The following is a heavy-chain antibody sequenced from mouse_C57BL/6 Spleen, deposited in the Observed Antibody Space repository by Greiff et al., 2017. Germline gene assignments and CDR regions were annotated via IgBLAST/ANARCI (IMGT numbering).Heavy chain of an antibody. CDR1: GYTFTDSY. CDR3: ARVYDGYFFDY. V-gene: IGHV1-19*01. D-gene: IGHD2-3*01. J-gene: IGHJ2*01. Sequence: SGPVLVKPGASVKMSCKASGYTFTDSYMNWVKQIHGKSLEWIGVINPYNGGTSYNQKFKGKATLTVDKSSSTAYMELNSLTSEDSAVYYCARVYDGYFFDYWGQGTTLTVSS. CDR2: INPYNGGT.